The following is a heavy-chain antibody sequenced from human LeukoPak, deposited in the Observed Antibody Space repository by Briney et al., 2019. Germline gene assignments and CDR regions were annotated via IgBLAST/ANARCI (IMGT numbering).Heavy chain of an antibody. Sequence: ASVKVSCKASGYTFTGYYMHWVRQAPGQGLEWMGWINPNSGGTNYAQKFQGRVTMTRDTSISTAYMELSRLRSDDTAVYYCARGSDTMVRGVTLYYMDVWGKGTTVTISS. CDR3: ARGSDTMVRGVTLYYMDV. D-gene: IGHD3-10*01. CDR1: GYTFTGYY. J-gene: IGHJ6*03. CDR2: INPNSGGT. V-gene: IGHV1-2*02.